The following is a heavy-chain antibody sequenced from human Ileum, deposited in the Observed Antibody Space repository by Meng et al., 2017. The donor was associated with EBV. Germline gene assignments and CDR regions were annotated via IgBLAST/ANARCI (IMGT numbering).Heavy chain of an antibody. Sequence: VQLEESGPRLGKPSVTLFLTCAVSGHSISRADHSWGWIRLPPGKGLEWIGYMLYGENTFYNPSLETRAAISADASMNLFSLKLNSVTAADTAVYYCAREEMSTIFDWGQGTLVTVSS. V-gene: IGHV4-30-4*01. CDR2: MLYGENT. CDR1: GHSISRADHS. CDR3: AREEMSTIFD. D-gene: IGHD5-24*01. J-gene: IGHJ4*02.